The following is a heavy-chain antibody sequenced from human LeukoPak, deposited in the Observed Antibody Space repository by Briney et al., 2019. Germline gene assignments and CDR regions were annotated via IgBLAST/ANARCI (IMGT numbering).Heavy chain of an antibody. D-gene: IGHD3-3*01. CDR1: GFTFSSYG. CDR3: AKDGMITIFGRGTWFDP. Sequence: GGSLRLSCAASGFTFSSYGMHWVRQAPGKGLEWVAFIRYDGSNEYYADSVKGRFTISRDNSKNTLYLQMNSLRAEDTAVYYCAKDGMITIFGRGTWFDPWGQGTLVTVSS. CDR2: IRYDGSNE. J-gene: IGHJ5*02. V-gene: IGHV3-30*02.